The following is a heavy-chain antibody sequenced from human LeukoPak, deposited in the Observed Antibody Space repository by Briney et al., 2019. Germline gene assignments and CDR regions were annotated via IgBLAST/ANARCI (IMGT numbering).Heavy chain of an antibody. CDR3: ARDPRSDIVVVVAAPES. Sequence: GGSLRLSCAASGFTFSDYYMSWIRQAPGKGLEWVSYISSSGSTIYYADSVKGRFTISRDSAKNSLYLQMNSLRAEDTAVYYCARDPRSDIVVVVAAPESWGQGTLVTVSS. CDR1: GFTFSDYY. CDR2: ISSSGSTI. D-gene: IGHD2-15*01. J-gene: IGHJ5*02. V-gene: IGHV3-11*04.